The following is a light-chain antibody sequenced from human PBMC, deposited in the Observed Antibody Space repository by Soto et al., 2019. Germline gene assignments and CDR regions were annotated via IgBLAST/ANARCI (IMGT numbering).Light chain of an antibody. CDR1: SSDVCGYNY. J-gene: IGLJ1*01. Sequence: QSVLTQPASVSWSPGQSITISCTGTSSDVCGYNYVSWYQHHPGKAPKLMIFDVSNRPSGVSNRFSGSKSGNTASLTISGLQPEDEADYYCSSYTTSNTRQIVFGTGTKVTV. V-gene: IGLV2-14*03. CDR2: DVS. CDR3: SSYTTSNTRQIV.